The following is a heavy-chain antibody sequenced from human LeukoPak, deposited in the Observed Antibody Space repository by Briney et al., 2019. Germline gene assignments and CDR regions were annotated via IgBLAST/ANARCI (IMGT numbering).Heavy chain of an antibody. V-gene: IGHV1-18*01. CDR1: GYTFSSYG. D-gene: IGHD3-16*02. J-gene: IGHJ4*02. CDR2: ISAYNGYT. CDR3: TRDDRQYDKVWGSYRPFDY. Sequence: ASVKVSCKASGYTFSSYGISWVRQAPGQGLEWMGWISAYNGYTNYAQKLQGRVTMTKDTSTSTAYMELRSLRSDDTAIYYCTRDDRQYDKVWGSYRPFDYWGQGTLVTVSS.